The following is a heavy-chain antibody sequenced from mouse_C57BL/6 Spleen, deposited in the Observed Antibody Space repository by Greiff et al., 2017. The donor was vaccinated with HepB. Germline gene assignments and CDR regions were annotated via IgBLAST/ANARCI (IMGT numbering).Heavy chain of an antibody. D-gene: IGHD2-3*01. CDR3: ARGGDGYYFDY. CDR2: IDPSDSYT. J-gene: IGHJ2*01. CDR1: GYTFTSYW. Sequence: QVQLKQPGAELVMPGASVKLSCKASGYTFTSYWMHWVKQRPGQGLEWIGEIDPSDSYTNYNQKFKGKSTLTVDKSSSTAYMQLSSLTSEDSAVYYCARGGDGYYFDYWGQGTTLTVSS. V-gene: IGHV1-69*01.